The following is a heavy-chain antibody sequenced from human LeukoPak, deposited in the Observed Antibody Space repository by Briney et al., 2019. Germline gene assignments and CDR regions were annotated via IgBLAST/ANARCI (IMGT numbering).Heavy chain of an antibody. J-gene: IGHJ5*02. Sequence: KPSETLSLTCAVYGGSFSGYSWCWIRQPPRKGLGWVWEINHSGSTNYNPSLKSRVNISVDTSKIQFSLKLSSVTAADTAVYYCARGGTPFVVVPAATSKKYNWFDPWGQGTLVTVSS. CDR1: GGSFSGYS. V-gene: IGHV4-34*01. CDR2: INHSGST. CDR3: ARGGTPFVVVPAATSKKYNWFDP. D-gene: IGHD2-2*01.